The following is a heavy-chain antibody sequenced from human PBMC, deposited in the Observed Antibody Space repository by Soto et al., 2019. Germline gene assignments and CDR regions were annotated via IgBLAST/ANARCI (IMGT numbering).Heavy chain of an antibody. J-gene: IGHJ3*02. CDR3: ESTHSLYGVDI. D-gene: IGHD3-10*01. Sequence: QVQLQESGPGLVKPSQTLSLTCTVSGGSISSGGYYWSWLRQHPGKGLEWIGYIYYSASTYYNPSLTIRVTISVGTSKNQFFLKLTSVTAADTAVYYCESTHSLYGVDIWGQGTMVTVSS. V-gene: IGHV4-31*03. CDR2: IYYSAST. CDR1: GGSISSGGYY.